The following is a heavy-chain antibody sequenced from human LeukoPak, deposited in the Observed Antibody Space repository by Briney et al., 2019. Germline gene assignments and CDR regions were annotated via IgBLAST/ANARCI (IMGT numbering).Heavy chain of an antibody. CDR2: VNPNNGGT. CDR1: GYTSTGYY. CDR3: AHLPYFYYYGMDV. Sequence: GASVKVSCKASGYTSTGYYIHWVRRAPGQGLEWMGCVNPNNGGTNYAQNFQGRVTMTRDTSISTAYMALSGLTAADTAVYYCAHLPYFYYYGMDVWGQGTTVTVSS. D-gene: IGHD3-10*01. J-gene: IGHJ6*02. V-gene: IGHV1-2*02.